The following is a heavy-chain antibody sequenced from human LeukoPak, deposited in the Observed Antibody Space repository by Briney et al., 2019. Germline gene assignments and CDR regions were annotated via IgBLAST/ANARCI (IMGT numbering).Heavy chain of an antibody. J-gene: IGHJ4*02. CDR3: ARHDLGGSSPFDY. CDR2: INPSDGTT. V-gene: IGHV1-46*01. Sequence: ASVTLSCKTSGYTFTLFYMHWVRQAPGQGLEWLGVINPSDGTTAHAQKFQGRVTMTRDTSTSTVYMDPSSLRSEDTAVYYCARHDLGGSSPFDYWGQGTLVKVS. CDR1: GYTFTLFY. D-gene: IGHD2-15*01.